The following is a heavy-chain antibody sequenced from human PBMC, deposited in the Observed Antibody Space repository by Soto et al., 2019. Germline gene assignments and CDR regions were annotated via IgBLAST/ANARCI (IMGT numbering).Heavy chain of an antibody. D-gene: IGHD3-16*02. J-gene: IGHJ4*02. CDR1: GFSLSTSGVG. CDR3: AHTLEAGGVIVANLFDY. Sequence: QITLKESGPTLVKPTQTLTLTCTFSGFSLSTSGVGGGWIRQPPGKAVEWLAHIYWDDDKRYCPSLKSRLTITKDTSKNQMVLTMTKMDPVDTATYYCAHTLEAGGVIVANLFDYWGQGTLVTVSS. CDR2: IYWDDDK. V-gene: IGHV2-5*02.